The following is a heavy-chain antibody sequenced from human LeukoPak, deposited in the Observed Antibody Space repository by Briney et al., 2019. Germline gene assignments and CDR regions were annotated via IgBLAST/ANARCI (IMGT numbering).Heavy chain of an antibody. CDR2: ISSSGSII. J-gene: IGHJ5*02. CDR1: GFTFSDYY. Sequence: GGSLRLSCAASGFTFSDYYMSWIRQAPGNGLEWVSYISSSGSIIYYADSVKGRFTISRDNAKNSLYLQMNSLRAEDTAVYYCASFTTAMGGYNWLDPWGQGTLVTVSS. D-gene: IGHD5-18*01. V-gene: IGHV3-11*01. CDR3: ASFTTAMGGYNWLDP.